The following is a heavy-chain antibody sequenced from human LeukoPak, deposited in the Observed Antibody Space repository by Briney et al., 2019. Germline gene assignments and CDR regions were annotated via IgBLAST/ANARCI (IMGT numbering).Heavy chain of an antibody. CDR3: ASQSSWGTFFDY. D-gene: IGHD6-13*01. Sequence: ASVKVSCKASGGTFSSYAISWVRQAPGQGLEWMGGIIPIFGKANYAQKFQGRVTITTDESTSTAYMELSSLRSEDTAVYYCASQSSWGTFFDYWGQGTLVTVSS. J-gene: IGHJ4*02. CDR1: GGTFSSYA. V-gene: IGHV1-69*05. CDR2: IIPIFGKA.